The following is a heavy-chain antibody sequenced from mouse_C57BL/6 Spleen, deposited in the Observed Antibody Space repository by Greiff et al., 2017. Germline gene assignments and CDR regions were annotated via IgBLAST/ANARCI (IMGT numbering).Heavy chain of an antibody. J-gene: IGHJ3*01. V-gene: IGHV1-61*01. CDR2: IYPSDSET. CDR3: AKLGGYCSVAY. CDR1: GYTFTSYW. D-gene: IGHD2-3*01. Sequence: QVQLQQPGAELVRPGSSVKLSCKASGYTFTSYWMDWVKQRPGQGLEWIGNIYPSDSETHYNQKFKDKATLTVDKSSSTAYMQLSSLTSEDSAVYYCAKLGGYCSVAYWGQGTLVTVSA.